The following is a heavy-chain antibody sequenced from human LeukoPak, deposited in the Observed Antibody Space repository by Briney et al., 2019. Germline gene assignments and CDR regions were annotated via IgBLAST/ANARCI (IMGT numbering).Heavy chain of an antibody. CDR3: ARGDYDFWSGYIDY. Sequence: ASVKVSCKASGYTFTSYDINWVRQATGQGLEWIGWMNPNSGNTGYAQKFQGRVTMTRNTSISTAYMELSSLRSEDTAVYYCARGDYDFWSGYIDYWGQGTLVTVSS. V-gene: IGHV1-8*01. J-gene: IGHJ4*02. CDR1: GYTFTSYD. D-gene: IGHD3-3*01. CDR2: MNPNSGNT.